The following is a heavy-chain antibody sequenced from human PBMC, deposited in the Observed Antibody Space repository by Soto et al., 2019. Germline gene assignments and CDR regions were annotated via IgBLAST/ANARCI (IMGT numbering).Heavy chain of an antibody. CDR1: GGTFTSYA. D-gene: IGHD3-16*01. Sequence: ASVKVSCKASGGTFTSYAMSWVRQAPGQGLEWMGGIIPIFGTANYAQKFQGRVTITADASTSTAYMELSSLRSEDTAVYYCARPPRTLHVYYFDYWGQGTLVTVSS. J-gene: IGHJ4*02. CDR3: ARPPRTLHVYYFDY. V-gene: IGHV1-69*13. CDR2: IIPIFGTA.